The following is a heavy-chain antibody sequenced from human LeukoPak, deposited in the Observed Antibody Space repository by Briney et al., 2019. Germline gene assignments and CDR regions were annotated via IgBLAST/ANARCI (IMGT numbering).Heavy chain of an antibody. CDR2: INHSGST. J-gene: IGHJ4*02. Sequence: SETLSLTCTVSGGSISSYYWSWIRQPPGKGLEWIGEINHSGSTNYNPSLKSRVTISVDTSKNQFSLKLSSVTAADTAVYYCARAEEGYCSGGSCYSGSGLDYWGQGTLVTVSS. CDR3: ARAEEGYCSGGSCYSGSGLDY. D-gene: IGHD2-15*01. CDR1: GGSISSYY. V-gene: IGHV4-34*01.